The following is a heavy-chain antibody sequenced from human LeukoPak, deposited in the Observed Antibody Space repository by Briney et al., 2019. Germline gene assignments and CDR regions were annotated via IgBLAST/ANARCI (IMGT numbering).Heavy chain of an antibody. CDR2: ISSSGSTI. V-gene: IGHV3-48*03. J-gene: IGHJ4*02. CDR1: GFTFSSYD. Sequence: PGGSLRLSCAASGFTFSSYDMNWVRQSPGKGLEWVSWISSSGSTIYYADSVKGRFTISRDNAKNSLYLQMNSLRAEDTALYYCAKDIGSSWYGSFDYWGQGTLVTVSS. CDR3: AKDIGSSWYGSFDY. D-gene: IGHD6-13*01.